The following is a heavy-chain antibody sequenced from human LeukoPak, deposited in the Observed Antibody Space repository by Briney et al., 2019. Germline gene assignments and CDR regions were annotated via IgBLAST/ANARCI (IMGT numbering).Heavy chain of an antibody. Sequence: PGGSLRLSCAASRFTFSSHSMNWVRQAPGKGLEWVSYISSSSSTIYYADSVKGRFTISRDNAKNSLYLQMNSLRAEDTAVYYCATTVAGYPDDYFAYWGQGTLVTVSS. CDR2: ISSSSSTI. V-gene: IGHV3-48*04. J-gene: IGHJ4*02. D-gene: IGHD6-19*01. CDR1: RFTFSSHS. CDR3: ATTVAGYPDDYFAY.